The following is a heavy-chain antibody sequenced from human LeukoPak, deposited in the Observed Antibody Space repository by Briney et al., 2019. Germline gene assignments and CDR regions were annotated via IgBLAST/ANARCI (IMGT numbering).Heavy chain of an antibody. CDR2: ISGSGGST. V-gene: IGHV3-23*01. CDR1: GFTFSSYA. CDR3: AKDVGYCSAGSCYLFDY. Sequence: PGGSLRLSCAASGFTFSSYAMSWVRQAPGKGLEWVSAISGSGGSTYYADSVKGRFTISRDNSKNTLYLQMNSLRAEDTAVYYCAKDVGYCSAGSCYLFDYWGQGTLVTVSS. J-gene: IGHJ4*02. D-gene: IGHD2-15*01.